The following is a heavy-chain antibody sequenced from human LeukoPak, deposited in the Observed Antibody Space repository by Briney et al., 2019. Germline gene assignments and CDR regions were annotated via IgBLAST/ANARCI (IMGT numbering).Heavy chain of an antibody. Sequence: SVKVTCKASGGTFSSYTISWVRQAPGQGLDWMGRIIPILGIANYAQKFQGRVTITADKSTSTAYMELSSLISEDTAVYYCARQATSIVGATTNWFDPWGQGTQVTVSS. CDR2: IIPILGIA. CDR1: GGTFSSYT. J-gene: IGHJ5*02. CDR3: ARQATSIVGATTNWFDP. D-gene: IGHD1-26*01. V-gene: IGHV1-69*02.